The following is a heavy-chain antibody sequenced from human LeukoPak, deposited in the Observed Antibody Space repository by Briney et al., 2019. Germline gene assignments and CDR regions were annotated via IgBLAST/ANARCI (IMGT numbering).Heavy chain of an antibody. J-gene: IGHJ4*02. D-gene: IGHD3-22*01. CDR1: GFTFDDYG. V-gene: IGHV3-20*04. CDR3: ARDHGGSGYYRYFDY. Sequence: GGSLRLSCAASGFTFDDYGMSWVRQAPGKGLEWVSGINWNGGSTGYADSVKGRFTISRDNAKNSLYLQMNSPRAEDTALYYCARDHGGSGYYRYFDYWGQGTLVTVSS. CDR2: INWNGGST.